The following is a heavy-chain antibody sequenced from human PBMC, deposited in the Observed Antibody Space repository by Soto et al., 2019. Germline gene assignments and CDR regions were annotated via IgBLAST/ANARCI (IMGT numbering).Heavy chain of an antibody. V-gene: IGHV1-8*01. J-gene: IGHJ5*02. CDR2: MNPNSGNT. CDR3: ARGSSYDFWSGFSPFDP. CDR1: GYTFTSYD. D-gene: IGHD3-3*01. Sequence: QVQLVQSGAEVKKPGASVKVSCKASGYTFTSYDINWVRQATGQGLEWMGWMNPNSGNTGYAQKFQGRVTMTRNTSISTAYIELSILGSEDTAVYYCARGSSYDFWSGFSPFDPWGQGTLVTVSS.